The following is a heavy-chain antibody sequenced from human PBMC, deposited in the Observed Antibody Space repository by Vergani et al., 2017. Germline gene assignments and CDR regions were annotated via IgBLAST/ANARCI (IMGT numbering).Heavy chain of an antibody. V-gene: IGHV3-23*01. CDR2: ISGSGGST. CDR1: GFTFSSYA. Sequence: EVQLLESGGGLVQPGGSLRLSCAASGFTFSSYAMSWVRQAPGKGLEWVSAISGSGGSTYYADSVKGRFTISRDNSKNTLYLQMTSLRAEDTAVYYCAKFDGGPDYYYYCMDVWGQGTTVTASS. J-gene: IGHJ6*02. CDR3: AKFDGGPDYYYYCMDV.